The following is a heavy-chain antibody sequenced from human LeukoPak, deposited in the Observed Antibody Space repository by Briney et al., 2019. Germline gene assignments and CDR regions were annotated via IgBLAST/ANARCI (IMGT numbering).Heavy chain of an antibody. CDR1: GFSLSTSGVG. CDR3: AGAIYDTKVWY. CDR2: NYWDDDK. Sequence: SGPTLVKPTHTLTLTCTFSGFSLSTSGVGVGWIRQPPGKALEWLAVNYWDDDKRYSPSLTSRLTITKATPKNQVVLTMTNMDPVDTATYYCAGAIYDTKVWYWGQGTLVSVSS. J-gene: IGHJ4*02. D-gene: IGHD3-10*01. V-gene: IGHV2-5*02.